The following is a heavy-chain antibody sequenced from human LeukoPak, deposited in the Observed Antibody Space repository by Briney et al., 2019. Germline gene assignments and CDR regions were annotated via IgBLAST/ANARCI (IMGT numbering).Heavy chain of an antibody. CDR2: INGSGGST. CDR3: AKEYYYGSGIRPTTFDY. D-gene: IGHD3-10*01. Sequence: GGSLRLSCAASGFTVSSIGMSWVRQAPGLGLEWVSAINGSGGSTYYADSVKGRFTISRDNSKNTLYLQMNSLRAEDTAIYYCAKEYYYGSGIRPTTFDYWGQGTLVTASS. CDR1: GFTVSSIG. V-gene: IGHV3-23*01. J-gene: IGHJ4*02.